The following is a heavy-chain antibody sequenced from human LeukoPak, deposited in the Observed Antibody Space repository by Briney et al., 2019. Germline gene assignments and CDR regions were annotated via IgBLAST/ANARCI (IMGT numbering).Heavy chain of an antibody. CDR2: ISSSGSTI. Sequence: AGGSLRLSCAASGFTFSSYEMNWVRQAPGKGLEWVPYISSSGSTIYYADSVKGRFTISRDNAKNSLYLQMNSLRAEDTAVYYCARERITGTDYWGQGTLVTVSS. CDR3: ARERITGTDY. D-gene: IGHD1-20*01. CDR1: GFTFSSYE. V-gene: IGHV3-48*03. J-gene: IGHJ4*02.